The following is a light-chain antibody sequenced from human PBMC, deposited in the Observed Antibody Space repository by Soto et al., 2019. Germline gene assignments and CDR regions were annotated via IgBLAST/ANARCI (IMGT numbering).Light chain of an antibody. CDR3: QQTYSSPQWT. Sequence: DIQMTQSPFSLSASVGDRVTITCRASQSISSYLNWYQQKPGKPPKLLIYAAVSLQSGIPSRFSAYGSGTDFTLTISSQQPEDFATYYCQQTYSSPQWTFGQGTKVEIK. V-gene: IGKV1-39*01. CDR2: AAV. CDR1: QSISSY. J-gene: IGKJ1*01.